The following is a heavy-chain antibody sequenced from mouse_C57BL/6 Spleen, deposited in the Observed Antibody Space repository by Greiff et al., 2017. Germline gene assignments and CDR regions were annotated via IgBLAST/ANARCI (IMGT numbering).Heavy chain of an antibody. J-gene: IGHJ1*03. Sequence: DVKLQESGGGLVKPGGSLKLSCAASGFTFSDYGMHWVRQAPEKGLEWVAYISSGSSTIYYADTVKGRFTISRDNAKNTLFLQMTSLRSEDTAMYYCARARGYGSSYWYFDVWGTGTTVTVSS. V-gene: IGHV5-17*01. CDR2: ISSGSSTI. CDR3: ARARGYGSSYWYFDV. D-gene: IGHD1-1*01. CDR1: GFTFSDYG.